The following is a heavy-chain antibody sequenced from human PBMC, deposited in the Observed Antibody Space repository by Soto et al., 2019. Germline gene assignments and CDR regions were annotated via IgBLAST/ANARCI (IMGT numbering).Heavy chain of an antibody. Sequence: SETLSLTCTVSGDSISSGNKYWSWIRQPPGKGLEWIGEINHSGSTNYNPSLKSRVTISVDTSKNQFSLKLSSVTAADTAVYYCARGGGIGYCTNGVCYRGVYYYYYYGMDVWGQGTTVTVS. D-gene: IGHD2-8*01. V-gene: IGHV4-39*07. CDR2: INHSGST. J-gene: IGHJ6*02. CDR1: GDSISSGNKY. CDR3: ARGGGIGYCTNGVCYRGVYYYYYYGMDV.